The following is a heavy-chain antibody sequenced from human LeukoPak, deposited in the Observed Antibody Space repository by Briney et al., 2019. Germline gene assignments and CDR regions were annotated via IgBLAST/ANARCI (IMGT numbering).Heavy chain of an antibody. D-gene: IGHD6-13*01. J-gene: IGHJ6*02. CDR2: MNPKRGNT. V-gene: IGHV1-8*01. CDR1: RDSLTSFD. Sequence: ASVKVSCKAFRDSLTSFDINSVRQGSRHGREWMGWMNPKRGNTGYAPTFQGRVTITRDTSIDTAFMELSSLRPDDTAVYYCARGGSSSSYYNNYGMDVWGQGTTITVSS. CDR3: ARGGSSSSYYNNYGMDV.